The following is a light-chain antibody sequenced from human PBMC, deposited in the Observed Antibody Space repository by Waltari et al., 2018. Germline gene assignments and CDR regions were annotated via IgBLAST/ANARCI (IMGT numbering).Light chain of an antibody. J-gene: IGLJ1*01. CDR1: SRAVGGYNY. Sequence: QSALTQPASVSGSPGQSITISRTGPSRAVGGYNYVSCYQQHPGKAPKLMIYEVSNRPSGVSNRFSGSKSGNTASLTISGLQAEDEADYYCSSYTSSSTLDVFGTGTKVTVL. CDR2: EVS. CDR3: SSYTSSSTLDV. V-gene: IGLV2-14*01.